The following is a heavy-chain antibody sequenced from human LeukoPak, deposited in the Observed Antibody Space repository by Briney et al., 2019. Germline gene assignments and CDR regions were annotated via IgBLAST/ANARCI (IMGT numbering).Heavy chain of an antibody. J-gene: IGHJ6*03. D-gene: IGHD6-19*01. CDR1: GYTFTGYY. CDR2: INPNSGGT. V-gene: IGHV1-2*02. CDR3: ARDNSSGWYYYYYYMDV. Sequence: ASVKVSCKASGYTFTGYYMHWVRQAPGQGLEWMGWINPNSGGTNYAQKFQGRVTMTRDTSISTAYMELSRLRSDDTAVYYCARDNSSGWYYYYYYMDVWGKGTTVTVSS.